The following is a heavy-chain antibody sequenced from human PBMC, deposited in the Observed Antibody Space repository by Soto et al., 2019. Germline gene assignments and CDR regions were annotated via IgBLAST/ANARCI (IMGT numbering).Heavy chain of an antibody. D-gene: IGHD3-22*01. CDR1: GFTFSSYS. V-gene: IGHV3-21*01. Sequence: PWGSLRLSCAASGFTFSSYSINFFRHAPLKGLEWVSSISSSSSYIYYSDSVKGRFTISRDNAKNSLYLHMNSLRAEDTAVYYCASYYDSSGYYYALDYWGQGTLVTVSS. CDR3: ASYYDSSGYYYALDY. J-gene: IGHJ4*02. CDR2: ISSSSSYI.